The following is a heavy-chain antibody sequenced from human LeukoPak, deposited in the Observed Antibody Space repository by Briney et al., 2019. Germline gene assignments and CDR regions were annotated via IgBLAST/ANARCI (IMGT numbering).Heavy chain of an antibody. J-gene: IGHJ5*02. CDR1: GYTFTSYG. CDR3: ARTTADNWFDP. D-gene: IGHD4-17*01. CDR2: FSSYSGNT. Sequence: ASVKVSCKASGYTFTSYGISWVRQAPGQGLEWMGWFSSYSGNTNYAQKLQGRVTMTTDTSTSTAYMELRSLRSDDTAVYYCARTTADNWFDPWGQGTLVTVSS. V-gene: IGHV1-18*01.